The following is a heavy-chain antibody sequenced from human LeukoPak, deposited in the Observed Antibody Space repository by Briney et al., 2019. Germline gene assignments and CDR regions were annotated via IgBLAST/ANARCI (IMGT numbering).Heavy chain of an antibody. CDR3: ARDRPMVRGLVDYGMDV. J-gene: IGHJ6*02. D-gene: IGHD3-10*01. V-gene: IGHV3-23*01. CDR1: GFTFSSYA. CDR2: ISGSGGST. Sequence: GGSPRLSCAASGFTFSSYAMSWVRQAPGKGLEWVSAISGSGGSTYYADSVKGRFTISRDNAKNSLYLQMNSLRAEDTAVFYCARDRPMVRGLVDYGMDVWGQGTTVTVSS.